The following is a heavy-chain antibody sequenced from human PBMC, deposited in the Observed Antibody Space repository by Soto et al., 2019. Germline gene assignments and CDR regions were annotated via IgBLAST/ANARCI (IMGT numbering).Heavy chain of an antibody. V-gene: IGHV1-46*01. J-gene: IGHJ5*02. D-gene: IGHD6-6*01. CDR2: INPSGGST. Sequence: ASVKVSCKASGYTFTSYYMHWVRQAPGQGLEWMGIINPSGGSTSYAQKFQGRVTMTRDTSTSTVYMELSSLRSEDTAVYYCARIIKGARPSGWFDPWGQGTLVTVSS. CDR1: GYTFTSYY. CDR3: ARIIKGARPSGWFDP.